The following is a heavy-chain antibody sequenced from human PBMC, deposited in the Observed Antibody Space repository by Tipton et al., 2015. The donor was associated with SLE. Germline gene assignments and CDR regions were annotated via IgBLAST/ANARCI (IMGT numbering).Heavy chain of an antibody. CDR1: GFTFSSYG. D-gene: IGHD2-15*01. Sequence: SLRLSCAASGFTFSSYGMHWVRQAPGKGLEWVAVIWYDGSNKYYADSVKGRFTISRDNSKNTLYLQMNSLRAEDTAVYYCARALLPAYGMDVWGQGTTVTVSS. CDR3: ARALLPAYGMDV. J-gene: IGHJ6*02. V-gene: IGHV3-33*08. CDR2: IWYDGSNK.